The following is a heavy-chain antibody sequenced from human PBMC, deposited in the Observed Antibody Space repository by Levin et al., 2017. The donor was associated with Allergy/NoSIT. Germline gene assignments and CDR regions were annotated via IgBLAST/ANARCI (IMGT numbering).Heavy chain of an antibody. CDR2: IHSGGNT. CDR3: ARLDHSGYSDAFDF. CDR1: GGSTSGHY. D-gene: IGHD3-22*01. J-gene: IGHJ3*01. V-gene: IGHV4-59*11. Sequence: PGGSLRLSCTVSGGSTSGHYWAWIRQPPGKGLEWIGFIHSGGNTDYNPSLRSRLTISVDTSKNQFSLKLRSVTAADTAVYFCARLDHSGYSDAFDFWGQGTMVTVSS.